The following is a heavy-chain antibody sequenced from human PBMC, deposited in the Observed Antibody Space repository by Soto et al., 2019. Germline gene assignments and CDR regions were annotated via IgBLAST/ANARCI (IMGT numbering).Heavy chain of an antibody. D-gene: IGHD2-2*01. J-gene: IGHJ6*02. Sequence: PSETLSLTCAAYGGSFSGYYWSWIRQPPGKGLEWIGEINHSGSTKDNPSLTSRVTISVDTSKNQFSLRLSSVTAADTAVYYCARGRHVVPSALFRRAGDYALDVWGQGTTVTVS. CDR1: GGSFSGYY. CDR3: ARGRHVVPSALFRRAGDYALDV. CDR2: INHSGST. V-gene: IGHV4-34*01.